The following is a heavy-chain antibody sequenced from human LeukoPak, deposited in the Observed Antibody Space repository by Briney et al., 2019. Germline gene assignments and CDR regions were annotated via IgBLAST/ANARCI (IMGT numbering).Heavy chain of an antibody. CDR3: ARAPRGPYFFDY. CDR1: GYSISSGYY. J-gene: IGHJ4*02. Sequence: PSETLSLTCTVSGYSISSGYYWSWIRQPPGKGLEWIGYIYYSGSTNYNPSLKSRVTISVDTSKNQFSLKLSSVTAADTAVYYCARAPRGPYFFDYWGQGTLVTVSS. V-gene: IGHV4-61*01. CDR2: IYYSGST.